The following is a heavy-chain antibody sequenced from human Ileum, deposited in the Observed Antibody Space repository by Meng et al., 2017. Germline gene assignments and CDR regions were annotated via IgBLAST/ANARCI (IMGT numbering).Heavy chain of an antibody. Sequence: QVQLQESGPGLVKPSQTLSPTCTVSGGSISSGDYYWSWIRQPPGKGLEWIGYIYYSGRTYYNPSLKSRVTISVDTSKNQFSLKLSSVTAADTAVYYCARENTIFGVVWGSWFDPWGQGTLVTVSS. CDR2: IYYSGRT. CDR3: ARENTIFGVVWGSWFDP. J-gene: IGHJ5*02. D-gene: IGHD3-3*01. V-gene: IGHV4-30-4*01. CDR1: GGSISSGDYY.